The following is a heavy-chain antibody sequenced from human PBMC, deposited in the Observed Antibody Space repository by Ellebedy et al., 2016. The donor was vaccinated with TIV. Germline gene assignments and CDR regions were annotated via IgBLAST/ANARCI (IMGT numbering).Heavy chain of an antibody. J-gene: IGHJ4*02. D-gene: IGHD2-21*01. V-gene: IGHV1-46*01. Sequence: ASVKVSCKASGYRFTKFYMHWMRQAPGQGPEWMGVIDPSVGTTTYAQKFQERVAMTRDMSTSTGYMELRSLRSDGTAVYYCARVIGLLDCDGATCSPPPPLDYWGQGTLVTVSS. CDR1: GYRFTKFY. CDR3: ARVIGLLDCDGATCSPPPPLDY. CDR2: IDPSVGTT.